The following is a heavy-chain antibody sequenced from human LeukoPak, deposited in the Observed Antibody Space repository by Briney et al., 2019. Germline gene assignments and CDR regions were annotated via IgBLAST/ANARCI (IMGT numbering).Heavy chain of an antibody. J-gene: IGHJ4*02. V-gene: IGHV3-72*01. D-gene: IGHD3-9*01. CDR3: ARWDSAVTGYY. CDR2: TRNKANSYTT. CDR1: GFTFSNAW. Sequence: PGGSLRLSCVVSGFTFSNAWMSWIRQAPGKGLEWIGRTRNKANSYTTESAASVKGRFTISRDDSKNSLYLQMNSLKTEDTAVYYCARWDSAVTGYYWGQGTLVTVSS.